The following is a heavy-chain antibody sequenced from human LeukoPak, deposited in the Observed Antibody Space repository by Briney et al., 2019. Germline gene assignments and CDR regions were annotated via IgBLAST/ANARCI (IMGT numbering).Heavy chain of an antibody. V-gene: IGHV4-39*01. Sequence: PSETLSLTCSVSGVSISTSTNYWAWIRQPPGKGLEWIGSMFYRGSTYYNPSLRSRVTISVDTSKNQFSLKLSSVTASDTAIFYCARQGGWGGAASLIEFWGQGTLVTASS. D-gene: IGHD1-26*01. CDR1: GVSISTSTNY. CDR2: MFYRGST. J-gene: IGHJ4*02. CDR3: ARQGGWGGAASLIEF.